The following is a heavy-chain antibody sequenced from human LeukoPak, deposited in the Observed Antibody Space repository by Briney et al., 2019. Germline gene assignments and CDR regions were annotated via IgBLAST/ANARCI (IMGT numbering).Heavy chain of an antibody. CDR3: AREPQGDLPWSDP. Sequence: SETLSLTCAVYGGSFSGYYWSWIRQPPGKGLEWIGEINHSGSTNYNPSLKSRVTISVDTSKNQFSLKLSSVTAADTAVYYCAREPQGDLPWSDPWGQGTLVTVSS. V-gene: IGHV4-34*01. CDR2: INHSGST. D-gene: IGHD2-21*02. J-gene: IGHJ5*02. CDR1: GGSFSGYY.